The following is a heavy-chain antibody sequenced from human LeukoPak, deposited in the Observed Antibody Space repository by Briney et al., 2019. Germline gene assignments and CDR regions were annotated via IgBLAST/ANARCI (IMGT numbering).Heavy chain of an antibody. D-gene: IGHD3-16*01. CDR1: GFTFSSYA. J-gene: IGHJ6*02. CDR3: AKGLALRAHYYGMDV. Sequence: PGGSLRLSCAASGFTFSSYAMSWVRQAPGKGLEWVSAIGGSGGSTYYADSVKGRFTISRDNSKNTLYLQMNSLRVEDTAVYYCAKGLALRAHYYGMDVWGQGTTVTVSS. CDR2: IGGSGGST. V-gene: IGHV3-23*01.